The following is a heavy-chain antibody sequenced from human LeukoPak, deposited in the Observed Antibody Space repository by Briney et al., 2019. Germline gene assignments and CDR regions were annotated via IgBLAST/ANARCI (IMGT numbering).Heavy chain of an antibody. CDR1: GYTFTNYG. Sequence: ASVKVSCKASGYTFTNYGINWVRQAPGQGLEWMGWISAYNGNTNYAQKVQGRVTMTTDTSTSTAYMELRSLRSGDTAIYYCARVYRFYNSWPYFDYWGQGTLVTVSS. CDR3: ARVYRFYNSWPYFDY. CDR2: ISAYNGNT. J-gene: IGHJ4*02. V-gene: IGHV1-18*01. D-gene: IGHD6-13*01.